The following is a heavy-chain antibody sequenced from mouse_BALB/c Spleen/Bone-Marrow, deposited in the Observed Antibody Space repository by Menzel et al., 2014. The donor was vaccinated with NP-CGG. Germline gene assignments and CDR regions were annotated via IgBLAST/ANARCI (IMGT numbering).Heavy chain of an antibody. Sequence: EVKVVESGGGLVKPGGSLKLSCAASGFTFSSYSMSWVRQTPEKRLEWVATISSGGHDTYYPDSVKGRFTISRDNAKNALYLQMSRLKSEDTAMYYCSKDGGYDYSYYFDYWGQGTTLTVSS. D-gene: IGHD2-4*01. CDR3: SKDGGYDYSYYFDY. CDR2: ISSGGHDT. J-gene: IGHJ2*01. V-gene: IGHV5-6-4*01. CDR1: GFTFSSYS.